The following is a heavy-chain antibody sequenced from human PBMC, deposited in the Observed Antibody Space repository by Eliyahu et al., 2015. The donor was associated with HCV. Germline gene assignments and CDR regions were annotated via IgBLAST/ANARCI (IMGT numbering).Heavy chain of an antibody. Sequence: EVQLVQSGAEVKTPGESLKISCQASGYXFPNYWIAWFRQMPGKGXEWMGXIHPGDSDVRYNPSFQGQVTISSDKSISTAYLQWRRLKASDTAMYYCARSRYYSGWDAHRDYWGQGTRITVSS. CDR2: IHPGDSDV. V-gene: IGHV5-51*01. CDR3: ARSRYYSGWDAHRDY. D-gene: IGHD6-19*01. CDR1: GYXFPNYW. J-gene: IGHJ4*02.